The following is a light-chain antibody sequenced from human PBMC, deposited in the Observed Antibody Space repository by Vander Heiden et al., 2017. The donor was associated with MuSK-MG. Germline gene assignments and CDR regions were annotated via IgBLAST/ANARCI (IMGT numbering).Light chain of an antibody. CDR1: QNIFSY. J-gene: IGKJ4*01. V-gene: IGKV1-39*01. Sequence: DIQMTQSPSSLSASVRDRVTITCRASQNIFSYLNWYQHKPGMAPRLLMSAATSLQSGVPSRFSGSGSGTDFSLTISSLQPEDFATYYCQQSFSIPLTFGGGTKVEL. CDR2: AAT. CDR3: QQSFSIPLT.